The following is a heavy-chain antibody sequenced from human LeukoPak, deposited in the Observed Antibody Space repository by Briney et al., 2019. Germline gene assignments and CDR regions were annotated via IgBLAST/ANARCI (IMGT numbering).Heavy chain of an antibody. Sequence: GESLKVSCKASGYTFTDYYMHWVRQAPGQGLEWMGWINANRGGTNYAQRFQGRVTMTRDTSITTAYMELSRLKSDDTAVYYCARRYCSSTSCYYFDYWGQGTLVTVSS. CDR2: INANRGGT. CDR1: GYTFTDYY. D-gene: IGHD2-2*01. J-gene: IGHJ4*02. CDR3: ARRYCSSTSCYYFDY. V-gene: IGHV1-2*02.